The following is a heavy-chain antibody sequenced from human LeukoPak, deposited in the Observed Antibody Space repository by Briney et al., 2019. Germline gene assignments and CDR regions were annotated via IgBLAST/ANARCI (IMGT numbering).Heavy chain of an antibody. CDR2: ISSSSSYI. Sequence: GGSLRLSCAASGFTFSSYSMNWVRQAPGKGLEWVSSISSSSSYIYYADSVKGRFTISRDNSKNTLYLQMNSLRAEDTAVYYCARAPRNYYTYYFDYWGQGTLVTVSS. CDR1: GFTFSSYS. CDR3: ARAPRNYYTYYFDY. V-gene: IGHV3-21*04. D-gene: IGHD3-10*01. J-gene: IGHJ4*02.